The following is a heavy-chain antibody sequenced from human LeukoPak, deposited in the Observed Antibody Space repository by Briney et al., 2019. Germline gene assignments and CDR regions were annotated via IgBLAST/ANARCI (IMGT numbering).Heavy chain of an antibody. D-gene: IGHD1-26*01. CDR3: ARVVLGATFYFDY. CDR2: INHNRGGT. Sequence: ASVKLSCKASGYTFTGYYMHWVRQAPGQGLEWMGCINHNRGGTNYAQNFQCRVTMTRDTSISTAYMELSSLRSDHTAVYYCARVVLGATFYFDYWGQGTLVTVSS. V-gene: IGHV1-2*02. CDR1: GYTFTGYY. J-gene: IGHJ4*02.